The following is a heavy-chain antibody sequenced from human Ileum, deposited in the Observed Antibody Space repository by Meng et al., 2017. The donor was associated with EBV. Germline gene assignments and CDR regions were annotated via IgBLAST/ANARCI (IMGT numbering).Heavy chain of an antibody. CDR2: MSDSGIT. V-gene: IGHV4-4*02. Sequence: QVHWQGPGPGLVNPSGTLSLPCAVSGGSISVINWWSWVRQSPEKGLEWIGEMSDSGITHYNPSLKSRVTISADKSNNQFSLKLTSVTSADTAVYFCAKNGEKYFEYWGQGTLVTVSS. J-gene: IGHJ4*02. CDR3: AKNGEKYFEY. CDR1: GGSISVINW.